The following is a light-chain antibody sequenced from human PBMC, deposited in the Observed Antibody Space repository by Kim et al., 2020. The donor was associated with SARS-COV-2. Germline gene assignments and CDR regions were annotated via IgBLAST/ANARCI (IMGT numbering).Light chain of an antibody. V-gene: IGKV3-20*01. Sequence: EIVLTQSPGTLSLSPGERATLSCGASQRINGNYLAWYQQKPGQAPRLLIYGASNRATGIPDRFSGNGSGTDFTLTISRLEPEDFAVYYCQQYGSSPYTFGQGTKLEI. J-gene: IGKJ2*01. CDR2: GAS. CDR1: QRINGNY. CDR3: QQYGSSPYT.